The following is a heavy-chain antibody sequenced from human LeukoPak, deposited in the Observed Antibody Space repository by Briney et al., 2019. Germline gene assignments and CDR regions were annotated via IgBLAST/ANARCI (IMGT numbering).Heavy chain of an antibody. J-gene: IGHJ4*02. CDR2: TYYRSRWYN. Sequence: TSQTLSLTCAISGDSVSSNSAAWNWIRQSPSRGLEWLGRTYYRSRWYNEYALSVKSRITINPDTSKNQFSLQLNSVTPADTAVYYCARVTEKQYLPFDSWGQGTLVTVSS. D-gene: IGHD6-19*01. CDR1: GDSVSSNSAA. V-gene: IGHV6-1*01. CDR3: ARVTEKQYLPFDS.